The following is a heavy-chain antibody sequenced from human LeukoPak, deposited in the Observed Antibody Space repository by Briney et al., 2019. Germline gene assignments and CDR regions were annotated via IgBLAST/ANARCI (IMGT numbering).Heavy chain of an antibody. V-gene: IGHV3-48*01. D-gene: IGHD2-2*01. J-gene: IGHJ6*03. CDR1: GFTFSGYS. CDR2: ISSSSSTI. Sequence: SGGSLRLSCAASGFTFSGYSMNWVRQAPGKGLEWVSYISSSSSTIYYADSVKGRFTISRDNAKNSLYLQMNSLRAEDTAVYYCARGLMPYYYYYMDVWGKGTTVTVSS. CDR3: ARGLMPYYYYYMDV.